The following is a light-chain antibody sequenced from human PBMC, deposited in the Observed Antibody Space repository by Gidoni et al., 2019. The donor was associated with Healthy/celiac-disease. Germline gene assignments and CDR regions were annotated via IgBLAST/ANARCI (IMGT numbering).Light chain of an antibody. V-gene: IGKV3-15*01. Sequence: EIVMTHSPATLSVSPGERATLSCRASQRVSSNLAWYQQTPGQAPRLLIYGASTRAAGIPARFSGSGSGTEFTLTISSLQAEDFAVYYCQQYNNWPFTFGPGTKVDIK. CDR3: QQYNNWPFT. J-gene: IGKJ3*01. CDR2: GAS. CDR1: QRVSSN.